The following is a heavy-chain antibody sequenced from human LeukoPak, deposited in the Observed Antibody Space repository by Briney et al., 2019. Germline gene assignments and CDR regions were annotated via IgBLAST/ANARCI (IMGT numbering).Heavy chain of an antibody. CDR2: INHSGST. Sequence: SETLSLTCAVYGGSFSGYYWSWIRQPPGKGLEWIGEINHSGSTNYHPSLKSRVTISVDTSKNQLSLKLSSVTAADTAVYYCARGLRFHYDILTGYPRRNYWFDPWGQGTLVTVSS. CDR1: GGSFSGYY. V-gene: IGHV4-34*01. J-gene: IGHJ5*02. D-gene: IGHD3-9*01. CDR3: ARGLRFHYDILTGYPRRNYWFDP.